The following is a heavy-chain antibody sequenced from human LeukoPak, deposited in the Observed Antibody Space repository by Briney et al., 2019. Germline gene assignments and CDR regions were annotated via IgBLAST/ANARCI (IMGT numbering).Heavy chain of an antibody. Sequence: GGSLLLSCAASGFTFRHYYMNWVRLAPGKGLAWVANIREDGSDDTYEASVKGRFTISRDNARNSLFLQMNSLRAEDTAVYYCARGDGYYFGFWGQGTPVTVSS. CDR1: GFTFRHYY. J-gene: IGHJ4*02. CDR3: ARGDGYYFGF. CDR2: IREDGSDD. V-gene: IGHV3-7*03.